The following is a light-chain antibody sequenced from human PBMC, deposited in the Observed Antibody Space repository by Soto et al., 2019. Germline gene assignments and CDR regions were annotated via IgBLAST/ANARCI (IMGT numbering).Light chain of an antibody. Sequence: DIQMTQSPSTLSASVGDRVTITCRASQSISSWLAWYQQKPGKAPKLLIYKASSLESGVPSRFSGSGSGTEFTLTISSLQPDDFATYSCQHGGTFGQGTKVEIK. CDR3: QHGGT. J-gene: IGKJ1*01. CDR2: KAS. CDR1: QSISSW. V-gene: IGKV1-5*03.